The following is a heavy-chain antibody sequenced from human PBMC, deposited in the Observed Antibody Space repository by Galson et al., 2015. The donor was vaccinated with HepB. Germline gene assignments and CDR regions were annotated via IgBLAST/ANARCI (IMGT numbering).Heavy chain of an antibody. D-gene: IGHD6-13*01. V-gene: IGHV1-2*04. CDR2: INPNSGGT. CDR1: GYTFTGYY. CDR3: ARGLRFVQSSSWFGY. J-gene: IGHJ4*02. Sequence: SVKVSCKASGYTFTGYYMHWVRRAPGQGLEWMGWINPNSGGTNYAQKFQGWVTMTRDTSISTAYMELSRLRSDDTAVYYCARGLRFVQSSSWFGYWGQGTLVTVSS.